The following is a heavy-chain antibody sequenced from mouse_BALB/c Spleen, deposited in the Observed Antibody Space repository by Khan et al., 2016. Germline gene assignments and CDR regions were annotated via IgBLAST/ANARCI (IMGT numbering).Heavy chain of an antibody. CDR1: GYTFTDYW. D-gene: IGHD1-1*01. J-gene: IGHJ3*01. CDR2: INPNTGYT. V-gene: IGHV1-7*01. CDR3: ARWSYYYGSSYGCVAN. Sequence: QVQLQQSGAELAKPGASVKMSCKASGYTFTDYWMHWVKQRPGQGLEWIGYINPNTGYTEYNQQIKDKATLTADKSSSQAYMQLSSLTSEDPAIYYCARWSYYYGSSYGCVANWGQGTLGTVSA.